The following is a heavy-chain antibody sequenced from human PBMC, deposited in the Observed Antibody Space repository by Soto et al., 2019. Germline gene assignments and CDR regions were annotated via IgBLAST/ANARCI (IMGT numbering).Heavy chain of an antibody. Sequence: GGSLRLSCAASGFTFSDFAMSWVRQAPGKGLEWVAGIRDGGGSTYYADSVKGRFTISRDNSKDTLYLQMNSLRAEDTAVYHCAKGSVAYGSGNYFYFWGQGT. V-gene: IGHV3-23*01. CDR3: AKGSVAYGSGNYFYF. CDR1: GFTFSDFA. D-gene: IGHD3-10*01. J-gene: IGHJ4*02. CDR2: IRDGGGST.